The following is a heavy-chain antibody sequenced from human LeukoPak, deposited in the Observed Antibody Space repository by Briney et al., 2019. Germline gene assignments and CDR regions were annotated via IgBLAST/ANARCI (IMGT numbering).Heavy chain of an antibody. D-gene: IGHD5-24*01. V-gene: IGHV1-8*01. CDR3: ARGQSRVGVKGGWFDP. CDR1: KYTVKSYD. J-gene: IGHJ5*02. CDR2: MNPNSGNT. Sequence: GASGQASCKASKYTVKSYDINLVGQATRKGLEWMGWMNPNSGNTGYAQKFQGRVTMTRNTSISTAYMELSSLRSEDTAVYYCARGQSRVGVKGGWFDPWGQGTLVTVSS.